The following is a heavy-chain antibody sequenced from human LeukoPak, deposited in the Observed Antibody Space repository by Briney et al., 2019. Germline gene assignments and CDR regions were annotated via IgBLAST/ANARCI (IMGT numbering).Heavy chain of an antibody. CDR2: IYHSGST. CDR3: ARDLGGYYGSGTPFDI. D-gene: IGHD3-10*01. CDR1: GGSISSSNW. J-gene: IGHJ3*02. V-gene: IGHV4-4*02. Sequence: SETLSLTCAVSGGSISSSNWWSWVRQPPGKGLEWIGEIYHSGSTNYNPSLKSRVTISVDKSKNQFSLKLSSVTAADTAVYYCARDLGGYYGSGTPFDIWGQGTMVTVSS.